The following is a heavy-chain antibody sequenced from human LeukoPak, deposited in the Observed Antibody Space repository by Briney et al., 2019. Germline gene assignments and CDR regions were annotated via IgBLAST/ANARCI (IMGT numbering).Heavy chain of an antibody. Sequence: GGSLRLSCAASGFTFSSYEMNWVRQAPGKGREWVSYISSSGSTIYYADSVKGRFTISRDNDKNSLYLQMNSLRAEDTAVYYCARGPYSSGWYWVDYWGQGTLVTVSS. J-gene: IGHJ4*02. CDR1: GFTFSSYE. CDR2: ISSSGSTI. CDR3: ARGPYSSGWYWVDY. D-gene: IGHD6-19*01. V-gene: IGHV3-48*03.